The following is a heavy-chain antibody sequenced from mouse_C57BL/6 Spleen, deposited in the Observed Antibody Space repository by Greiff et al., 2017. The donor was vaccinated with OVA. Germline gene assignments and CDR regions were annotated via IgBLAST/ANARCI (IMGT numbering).Heavy chain of an antibody. D-gene: IGHD2-3*01. CDR3: ARRDGMDY. Sequence: VQLQQSGAELVKPGASVKLSCKASGYTFTSYWMQWVKQRPGQGLEWIGEIDPSDSYTNYNQKFKGKATLTVDTSSSTAYMQLSSLTSEDSAVYYRARRDGMDYWGQGTSVTVSS. J-gene: IGHJ4*01. CDR1: GYTFTSYW. CDR2: IDPSDSYT. V-gene: IGHV1-50*01.